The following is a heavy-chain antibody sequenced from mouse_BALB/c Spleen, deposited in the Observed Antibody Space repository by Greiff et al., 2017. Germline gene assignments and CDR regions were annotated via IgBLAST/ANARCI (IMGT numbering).Heavy chain of an antibody. J-gene: IGHJ3*01. CDR3: ARAYGSSYSPWFAY. Sequence: EVQVVESGGGLVKPGGSLKLSCAASGFTFSDYYMYWVRQTPEKRLEWVATISDGGSYTYYPDSVKGRFTISRDNAKNNLYLQMSSLKSEDTAMYYCARAYGSSYSPWFAYWGQGTLVTVSA. CDR1: GFTFSDYY. V-gene: IGHV5-4*02. D-gene: IGHD1-1*01. CDR2: ISDGGSYT.